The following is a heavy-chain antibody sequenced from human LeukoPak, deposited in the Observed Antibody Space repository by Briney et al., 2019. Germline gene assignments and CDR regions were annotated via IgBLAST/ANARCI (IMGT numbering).Heavy chain of an antibody. CDR1: GASMNTHY. Sequence: PSETLTLTCAVSGASMNTHYWSWIRQPPGKGLEWIGYMLDTVTTKDNPSLKSRFTLSADTSKNQFSLRLTSVTAADTAVYYCATIKRGNIFGYFDFWGQGIPVTVSS. D-gene: IGHD5-18*01. CDR3: ATIKRGNIFGYFDF. CDR2: MLDTVTT. V-gene: IGHV4-59*11. J-gene: IGHJ4*02.